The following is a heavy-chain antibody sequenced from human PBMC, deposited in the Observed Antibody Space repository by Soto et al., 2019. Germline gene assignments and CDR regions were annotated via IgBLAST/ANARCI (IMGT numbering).Heavy chain of an antibody. Sequence: PGGSLRLSCAASGFTFSSSWMTWVRQAPGRGLAWVANIKGDGSVKYYVDSVKSPSTITRHNTNESLYLQMNSLTAANTAVYYCARDPAPVGYRGLDVWGQGTTVTVSS. D-gene: IGHD5-12*01. CDR3: ARDPAPVGYRGLDV. J-gene: IGHJ6*02. V-gene: IGHV3-7*01. CDR2: IKGDGSVK. CDR1: GFTFSSSW.